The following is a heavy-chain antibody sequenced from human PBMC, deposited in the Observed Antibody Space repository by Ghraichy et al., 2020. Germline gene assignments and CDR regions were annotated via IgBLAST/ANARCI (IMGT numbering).Heavy chain of an antibody. CDR3: VRKFWSGYPDY. D-gene: IGHD3-3*01. Sequence: GGSLRLSCAASGFTFSDYYMSWIRQAPGKGLEWVSYISTSVTTKYYADSVQGRFTISRDNAKNSLYLQMNSLRGEDTAVYYCVRKFWSGYPDYWGQGTLVTVSS. CDR1: GFTFSDYY. J-gene: IGHJ4*02. V-gene: IGHV3-11*01. CDR2: ISTSVTTK.